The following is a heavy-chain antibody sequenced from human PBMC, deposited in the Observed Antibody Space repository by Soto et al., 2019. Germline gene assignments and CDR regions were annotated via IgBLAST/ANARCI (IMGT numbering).Heavy chain of an antibody. CDR3: ARDGIVVVPAAGGYYGMDV. V-gene: IGHV1-69*01. D-gene: IGHD2-2*01. Sequence: QVQLVQSGAEVKKPGSSVKVSCKASGGTFSSYAISWVRQAPGQGLEWMGGIIPIFGTANYAQKFQGRVTITADESTSTAYMELSSLRSEDTAVYYCARDGIVVVPAAGGYYGMDVGGQGTTVTVSS. CDR2: IIPIFGTA. CDR1: GGTFSSYA. J-gene: IGHJ6*02.